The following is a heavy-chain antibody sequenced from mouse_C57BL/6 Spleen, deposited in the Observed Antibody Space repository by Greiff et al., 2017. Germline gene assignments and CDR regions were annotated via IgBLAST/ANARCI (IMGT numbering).Heavy chain of an antibody. J-gene: IGHJ4*01. Sequence: QVQLKESGAELVRPGTSVKVSCKASGYAFTNYLIEWVKQRPGQGLAWIGVINPGSGGTNYNEKFKGKATLTADKSSSTAYMQLSSLTSEDSAVYFCARELRYYAMDYWGQGTSVTVSS. V-gene: IGHV1-54*01. CDR3: ARELRYYAMDY. CDR1: GYAFTNYL. D-gene: IGHD1-1*01. CDR2: INPGSGGT.